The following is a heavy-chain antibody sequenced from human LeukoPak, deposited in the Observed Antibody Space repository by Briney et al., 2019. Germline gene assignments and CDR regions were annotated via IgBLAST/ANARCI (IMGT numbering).Heavy chain of an antibody. CDR1: GGTFSSYA. D-gene: IGHD1-26*01. J-gene: IGHJ4*02. CDR3: ARGGSLGNYFDY. V-gene: IGHV1-69*04. CDR2: IIPIFGIA. Sequence: ASVTVSCKASGGTFSSYAISWVRLAPGPGLEWMGRIIPIFGIANYAQKSQGRVTITADKSTSTAYMELSSLRSEDTAVYYCARGGSLGNYFDYWGQGTLVTVSS.